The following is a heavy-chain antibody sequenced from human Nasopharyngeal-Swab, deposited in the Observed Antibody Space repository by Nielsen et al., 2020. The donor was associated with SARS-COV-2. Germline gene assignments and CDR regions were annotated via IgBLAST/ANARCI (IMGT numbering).Heavy chain of an antibody. CDR2: IYYSGST. D-gene: IGHD3-22*01. CDR1: GGSVSSGSYY. Sequence: SETLSLTCTVSGGSVSSGSYYWSWIRQPPGKGLEWIGYIYYSGSTNYNPSLKSRVTISVDTSKNQFSLKLSSVTAADTAVYYCARDLGLLNADAFDIWGQGTMVTVSS. CDR3: ARDLGLLNADAFDI. J-gene: IGHJ3*02. V-gene: IGHV4-61*01.